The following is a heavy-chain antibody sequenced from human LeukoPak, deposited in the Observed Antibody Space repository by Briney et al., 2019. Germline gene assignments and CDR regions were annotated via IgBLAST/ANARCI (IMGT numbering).Heavy chain of an antibody. CDR1: GFTFSSYA. V-gene: IGHV3-23*01. D-gene: IGHD6-13*01. J-gene: IGHJ5*02. CDR2: ISGSGGST. Sequence: GGSLRLSCAASGFTFSSYAMSWVRQAPGEGLEWVSAISGSGGSTYYADSVKGRFTISRDNSKNTLYLQMNSLRAEDTAVYYCAKGGSSWYENWFDPWGQGTLVTVSS. CDR3: AKGGSSWYENWFDP.